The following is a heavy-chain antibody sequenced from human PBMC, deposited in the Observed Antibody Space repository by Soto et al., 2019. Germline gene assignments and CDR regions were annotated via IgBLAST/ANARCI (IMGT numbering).Heavy chain of an antibody. J-gene: IGHJ4*02. D-gene: IGHD1-26*01. CDR2: IKTDGSST. CDR1: GFTFSSYW. CDR3: ARVGSGSYWFDY. V-gene: IGHV3-74*01. Sequence: EVQLVESGGGLVQPGGSLRLSYAVSGFTFSSYWMHWVRQAPGKGLVWVSRIKTDGSSTNYADSVKGRFTISRDNAKNTLYLQLNSLRAEDTAVYYCARVGSGSYWFDYWGQGTLVTVSS.